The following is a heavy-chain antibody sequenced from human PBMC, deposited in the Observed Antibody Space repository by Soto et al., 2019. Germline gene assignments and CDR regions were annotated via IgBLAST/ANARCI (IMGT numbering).Heavy chain of an antibody. V-gene: IGHV4-59*01. Sequence: TSEALSLTCTVSGGSISSYYWSWIRQPPGKGLEWIGYIYYSGSTNYNPSLKSRVTISVDTSKNQFSLKLSSVTAAGTAVYYCARVGRWFGELLYLYFDYWGQRTLVTVSS. D-gene: IGHD3-10*01. CDR1: GGSISSYY. CDR3: ARVGRWFGELLYLYFDY. J-gene: IGHJ4*02. CDR2: IYYSGST.